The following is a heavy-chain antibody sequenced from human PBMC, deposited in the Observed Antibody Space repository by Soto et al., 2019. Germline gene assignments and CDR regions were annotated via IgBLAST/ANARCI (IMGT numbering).Heavy chain of an antibody. V-gene: IGHV4-59*01. J-gene: IGHJ4*02. CDR2: IYYSGST. CDR1: GGSISSYY. Sequence: QVQLQESGPGLVKPSETLSLTCTVSGGSISSYYWSWIRQPPGKGLEWIGYIYYSGSTNSNPSLKILVTISVDTCKNQFSLKLSSVTAADTDVYYFAAGSSSAPVDFDYLGQGTLVTVSS. D-gene: IGHD6-13*01. CDR3: AAGSSSAPVDFDY.